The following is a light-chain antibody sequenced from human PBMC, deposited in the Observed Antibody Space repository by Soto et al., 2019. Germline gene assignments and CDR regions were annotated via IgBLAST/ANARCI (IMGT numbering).Light chain of an antibody. J-gene: IGKJ1*01. V-gene: IGKV3-20*01. CDR1: QSVSSIY. CDR3: QQYGSSPWT. CDR2: GAS. Sequence: EIVLTQSPGTLSLSPGERATLSCRASQSVSSIYLAWFQQKPGQAPRFLIYGASNRATGILDRFSGSGSGTDFTLTISRLEPEDFAVYYCQQYGSSPWTFGQGTKVEIK.